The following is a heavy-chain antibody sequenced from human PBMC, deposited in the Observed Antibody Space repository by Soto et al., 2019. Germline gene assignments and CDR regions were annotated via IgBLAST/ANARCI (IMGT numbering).Heavy chain of an antibody. CDR3: ARDSSSSTHYYYYGMDF. D-gene: IGHD6-6*01. J-gene: IGHJ6*02. V-gene: IGHV4-4*02. Sequence: QVQLQESGTGLVKPSGTLSLTCAVSGGSISSSNWWSWVRQPPGKGLERIGEIYHSGSTNYNPSLNSRVTITVDKSKNQFSLKLSSVTAADTAVYYCARDSSSSTHYYYYGMDFWGQGTTVTVSS. CDR2: IYHSGST. CDR1: GGSISSSNW.